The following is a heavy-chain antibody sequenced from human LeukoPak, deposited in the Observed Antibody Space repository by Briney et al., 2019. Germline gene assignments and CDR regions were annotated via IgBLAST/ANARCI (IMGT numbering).Heavy chain of an antibody. CDR1: GGPFSGYF. D-gene: IGHD5-12*01. J-gene: IGHJ5*02. CDR3: ARGRRVATILNWFDP. V-gene: IGHV4-34*01. CDR2: IHNSGTT. Sequence: SETLSLTCAVSGGPFSGYFWSWIRQSSGKGLEWIGEIHNSGTTNYNPSLKSRVTISVDTSKNQFSLKLSSVTAADTAVYYCARGRRVATILNWFDPWGQGTLVTVSS.